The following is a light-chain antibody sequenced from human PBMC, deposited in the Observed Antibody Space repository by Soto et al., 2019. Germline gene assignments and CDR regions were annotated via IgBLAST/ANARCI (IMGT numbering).Light chain of an antibody. CDR1: QSVNSN. J-gene: IGKJ4*01. Sequence: EKVMTQSPAALSVSPGERATLSCRASQSVNSNLAWYQQKPGQAPRLLLYGASTRATGIPARFSGSASGTEFTLTISSLQSEDSAVYYCQQYNGWPLTFGGGTKVDIK. V-gene: IGKV3-15*01. CDR2: GAS. CDR3: QQYNGWPLT.